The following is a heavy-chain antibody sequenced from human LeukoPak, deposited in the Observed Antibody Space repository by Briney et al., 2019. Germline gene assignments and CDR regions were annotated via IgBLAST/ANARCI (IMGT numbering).Heavy chain of an antibody. J-gene: IGHJ3*02. Sequence: SETLSLTCTVSGDSIGSYYWIWIRQPPGKGMEWVGFIYYTGSTNYNPSLKSRVTISVDTSKNQFSLKLRSVTAADTAVYYCARDRTSSWYYHAFDIWGQGTMVTVSS. D-gene: IGHD6-13*01. CDR3: ARDRTSSWYYHAFDI. CDR1: GDSIGSYY. V-gene: IGHV4-59*01. CDR2: IYYTGST.